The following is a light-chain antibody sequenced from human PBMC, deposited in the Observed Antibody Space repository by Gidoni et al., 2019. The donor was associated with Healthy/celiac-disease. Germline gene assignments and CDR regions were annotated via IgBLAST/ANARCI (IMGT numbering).Light chain of an antibody. V-gene: IGLV3-21*04. CDR3: QVWDSSSDHRV. CDR1: NIGSKR. J-gene: IGLJ2*01. Sequence: SYVLTQPPSVSVAPGKTARITCGGNNIGSKRVHWYQQKPGQAPVLVIYYDSDRPSGLPGRFSGSNSGNTATLTIIRVEAGDEADYYCQVWDSSSDHRVFGGGTKLTVL. CDR2: YDS.